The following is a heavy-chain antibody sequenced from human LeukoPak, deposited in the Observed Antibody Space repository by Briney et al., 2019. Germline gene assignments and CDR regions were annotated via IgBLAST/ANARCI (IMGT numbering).Heavy chain of an antibody. CDR2: IYYTGST. V-gene: IGHV4-39*01. CDR1: GGSITSSSYY. Sequence: SETLSLTCSVSGGSITSSSYYWGWIRQPPGKGLEWIGSIYYTGSTSYNPSLKSRVTISVDTSKNQFSLKLSSVTAAYTAVYYCARAGGYYYDSSGYTPADAFNIWGQGTMVTVSS. J-gene: IGHJ3*02. CDR3: ARAGGYYYDSSGYTPADAFNI. D-gene: IGHD3-22*01.